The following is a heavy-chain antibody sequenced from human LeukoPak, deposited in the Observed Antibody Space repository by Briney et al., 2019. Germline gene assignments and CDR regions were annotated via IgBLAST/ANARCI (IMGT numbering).Heavy chain of an antibody. Sequence: PSGTLSLTCTVSGGSISSSSYYWGWIRQPPGKGLEWIGSIYYSGSTYYNPSLKSRVTISVDTSKNQFSLKLSSVTAADTAVYYCARSPPNPLDYWGQGTLVTVSS. CDR1: GGSISSSSYY. V-gene: IGHV4-39*01. D-gene: IGHD1-14*01. CDR3: ARSPPNPLDY. J-gene: IGHJ4*02. CDR2: IYYSGST.